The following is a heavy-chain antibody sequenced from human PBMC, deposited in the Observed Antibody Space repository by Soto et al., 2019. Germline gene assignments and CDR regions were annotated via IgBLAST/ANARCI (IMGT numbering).Heavy chain of an antibody. D-gene: IGHD2-2*01. J-gene: IGHJ4*02. CDR3: ASSPRGYCSSTSCAREVGSRVDY. CDR2: IDPSDSYT. Sequence: GESLKISCKGSGYSFTSYWISWVRQMPGKGLEWMGRIDPSDSYTNYSPSFQGHVTISADKSISTAYLQWSSLRASDTAMYYCASSPRGYCSSTSCAREVGSRVDYWGQGTLVTVSS. V-gene: IGHV5-10-1*01. CDR1: GYSFTSYW.